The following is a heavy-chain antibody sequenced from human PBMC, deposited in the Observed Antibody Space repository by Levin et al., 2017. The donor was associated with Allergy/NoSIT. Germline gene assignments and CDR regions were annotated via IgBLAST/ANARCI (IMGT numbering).Heavy chain of an antibody. J-gene: IGHJ4*02. V-gene: IGHV4-39*01. D-gene: IGHD2/OR15-2a*01. CDR3: AASPSKGTTWASPFDF. Sequence: PSETLSLTCSVSSVSISSSNYYWGWIRQPPGKGLEWIGKIYYSGNTCYNPSLKSRVTISVDTSKNLFSLELRSVTAADTAVYYCAASPSKGTTWASPFDFWGQGTLVTVSS. CDR1: SVSISSSNYY. CDR2: IYYSGNT.